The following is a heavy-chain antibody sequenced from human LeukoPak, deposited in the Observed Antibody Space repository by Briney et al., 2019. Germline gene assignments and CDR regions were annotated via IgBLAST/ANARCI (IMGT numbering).Heavy chain of an antibody. J-gene: IGHJ4*02. CDR3: ARDSDQVVVVVAATLDY. V-gene: IGHV1-2*02. Sequence: ASVKVSCKASGYTFTGYYMHWVRQAPGQGLEWMGWINPNSGGTNYAQKFQGRGTMTRDTSISTAYMELSRLRSDDTAVYYCARDSDQVVVVVAATLDYWGQGTLVTVSS. CDR2: INPNSGGT. D-gene: IGHD2-15*01. CDR1: GYTFTGYY.